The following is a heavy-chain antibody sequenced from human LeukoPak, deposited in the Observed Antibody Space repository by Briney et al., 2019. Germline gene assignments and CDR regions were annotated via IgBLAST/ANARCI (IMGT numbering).Heavy chain of an antibody. CDR2: IYPGDSDT. V-gene: IGHV5-51*01. D-gene: IGHD3-22*01. CDR1: GYSFTSYW. Sequence: GESLKISCKGSGYSFTSYWMGWVRQMPGKGLEWMGIIYPGDSDTRYSPSFQGQVTISADKSISTAYLQWSSLKASDTAMYYCARQSIGYDSSGYYFDYWGQGTLVTVSS. CDR3: ARQSIGYDSSGYYFDY. J-gene: IGHJ4*02.